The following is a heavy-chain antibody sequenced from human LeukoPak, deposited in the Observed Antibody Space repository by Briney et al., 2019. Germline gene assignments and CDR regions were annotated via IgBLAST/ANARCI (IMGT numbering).Heavy chain of an antibody. V-gene: IGHV3-21*01. CDR2: ISSTSSYI. D-gene: IGHD6-19*01. Sequence: GGSLRLSCAASGFTFSSYTMNWVRQAPGKGLEWVSFISSTSSYIYCADSVKGRFTISRDNAKNSLYLQMNSLRAEDTAVYYCARSSSGWYEGDYWGQGTLVTVSS. J-gene: IGHJ4*02. CDR1: GFTFSSYT. CDR3: ARSSSGWYEGDY.